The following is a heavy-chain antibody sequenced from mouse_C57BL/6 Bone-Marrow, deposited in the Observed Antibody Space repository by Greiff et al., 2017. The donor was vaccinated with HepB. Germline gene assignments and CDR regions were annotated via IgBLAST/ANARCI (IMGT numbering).Heavy chain of an antibody. CDR2: ISAGGSYT. D-gene: IGHD2-4*01. Sequence: EVNVVESGGGLVKPGGSLKLSCAASGFTFSSYAMSWVRQTPEKRLEWVATISAGGSYTYYPDNVKGRFTLSRDNAKNNLYLQMSHLKSEDTAMYYCARDHDYDAGYYAMDYWGQGTSVTVSS. CDR1: GFTFSSYA. CDR3: ARDHDYDAGYYAMDY. J-gene: IGHJ4*01. V-gene: IGHV5-4*01.